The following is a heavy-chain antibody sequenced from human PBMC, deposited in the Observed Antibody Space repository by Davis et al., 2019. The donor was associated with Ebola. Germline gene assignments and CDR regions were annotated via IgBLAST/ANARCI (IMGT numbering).Heavy chain of an antibody. Sequence: GGSLRLSCKDSGNSFASHWIGWVRQMPGKGLEWMGIIYTGDSDTRYSPSLRGQVTISADKSIKTAFLQWSSLKASDTAMYYCASLRRTITGMDDGFDIWGQGTMVTVSS. J-gene: IGHJ3*02. V-gene: IGHV5-51*01. CDR2: IYTGDSDT. CDR3: ASLRRTITGMDDGFDI. CDR1: GNSFASHW. D-gene: IGHD2-8*02.